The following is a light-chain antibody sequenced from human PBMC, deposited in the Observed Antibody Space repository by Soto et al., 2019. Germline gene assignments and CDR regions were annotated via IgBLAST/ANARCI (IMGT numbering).Light chain of an antibody. J-gene: IGLJ2*01. Sequence: QSALTQSRSVSGSPGQSVSISCTGTSSDVGSYKYVSWYQQHPGKAPKLIISEVTKRPSGVPDRFSGSKSGNTASLTVSGLQAEDEADYYCSSYAGSNNVVFGGGTKLTVL. V-gene: IGLV2-8*01. CDR2: EVT. CDR3: SSYAGSNNVV. CDR1: SSDVGSYKY.